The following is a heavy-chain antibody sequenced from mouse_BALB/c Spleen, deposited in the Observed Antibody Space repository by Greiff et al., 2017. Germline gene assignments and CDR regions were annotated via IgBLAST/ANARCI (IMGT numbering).Heavy chain of an antibody. Sequence: EVKLVESGPSLVKPSQTLSLTCSVTGDSITSGYWNWIRKFPGNKLEYMGYISYSGSTYYNPSLKSRISITRDTSKNQYYLQLNSVTTEDTATYYCARGDKDYYGSRFAYWGQGTLVTVSA. CDR1: GDSITSGY. CDR3: ARGDKDYYGSRFAY. V-gene: IGHV3-8*02. CDR2: ISYSGST. D-gene: IGHD1-1*01. J-gene: IGHJ3*01.